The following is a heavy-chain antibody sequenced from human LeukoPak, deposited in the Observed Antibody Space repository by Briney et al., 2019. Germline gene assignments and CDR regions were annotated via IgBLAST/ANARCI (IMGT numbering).Heavy chain of an antibody. V-gene: IGHV5-51*01. Sequence: GESLQISCKGSGYHFTSYWIGWVRPMPGKGLEWMGIVYPGDSGTRYSPSFQGQVTISADKSISTAYLQWSSLKASDTAMYYCARQGHGDYGGCWGQGTLVTVSS. D-gene: IGHD4-17*01. J-gene: IGHJ4*02. CDR1: GYHFTSYW. CDR3: ARQGHGDYGGC. CDR2: VYPGDSGT.